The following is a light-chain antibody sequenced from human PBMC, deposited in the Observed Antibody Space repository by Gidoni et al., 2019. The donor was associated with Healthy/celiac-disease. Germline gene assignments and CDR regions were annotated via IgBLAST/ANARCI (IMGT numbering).Light chain of an antibody. CDR3: QQANSFPRA. CDR2: VTS. J-gene: IGKJ5*01. V-gene: IGKV1-12*01. Sequence: DIQMSQAPASVSASVGDRVTRTCRASQGISSWLAWYQQKPGNAPNLLIYVTSSLQSGVPSRVSGSGSGTSFTLTISCLQPEDFATSSCQQANSFPRAFGQGTRLEIK. CDR1: QGISSW.